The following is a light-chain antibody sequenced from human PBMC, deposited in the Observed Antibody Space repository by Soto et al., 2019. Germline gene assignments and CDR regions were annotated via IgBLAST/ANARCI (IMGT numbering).Light chain of an antibody. CDR3: QKYNSAPHT. CDR1: QGIGVY. CDR2: AAS. Sequence: DIQMTQSPSSLSASLGDRVTITCRARQGIGVYLAWFPQKPGYAPKLLIYAASTLQSGVPSRFSGSGSGTDFTLTISSLQPEDFATYYCQKYNSAPHTFGEGNKVELK. J-gene: IGKJ4*01. V-gene: IGKV1-27*01.